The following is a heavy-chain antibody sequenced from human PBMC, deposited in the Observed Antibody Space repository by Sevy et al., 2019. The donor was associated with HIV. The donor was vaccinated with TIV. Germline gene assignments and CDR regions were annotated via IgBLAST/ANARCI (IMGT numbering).Heavy chain of an antibody. Sequence: ASVKVSCKASGGTFSSYGISWVRQAPGQGLEWMGGIIPILGTVNYAQKCQGRVTITADESTKTAYMELSSLRSEDTAVDYCARGGGNGWYYFDYWGQETLVTVSS. V-gene: IGHV1-69*13. CDR3: ARGGGNGWYYFDY. J-gene: IGHJ4*02. CDR2: IIPILGTV. D-gene: IGHD6-19*01. CDR1: GGTFSSYG.